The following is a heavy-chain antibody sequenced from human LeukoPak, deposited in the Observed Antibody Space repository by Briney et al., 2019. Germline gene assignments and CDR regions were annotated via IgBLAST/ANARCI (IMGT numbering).Heavy chain of an antibody. D-gene: IGHD3-10*01. CDR1: GFKFSDYE. J-gene: IGHJ3*01. V-gene: IGHV3-48*03. Sequence: GGSLRLSCGASGFKFSDYEMNWVRQAPGKGLEWVAHISFSGSYIFSADSVQGRFTFSRDNAKNSLYLEMSSLRVEDTAIYYCAREDGGDAFDVWGQGTMVTVSS. CDR3: AREDGGDAFDV. CDR2: ISFSGSYI.